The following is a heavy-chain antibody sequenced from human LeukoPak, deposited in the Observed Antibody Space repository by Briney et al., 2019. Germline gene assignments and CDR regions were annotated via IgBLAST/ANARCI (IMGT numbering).Heavy chain of an antibody. Sequence: GGSLRLSCAASGLTFPRYAFAWVRQAPGRGLQWVSGISGSGRDTFYSDSVKGRFTISRDNSKNTLYLQMNSLRAEDTAVYYCAKVSGPYYFDYWGQGTLVTVSS. CDR1: GLTFPRYA. CDR2: ISGSGRDT. V-gene: IGHV3-23*01. D-gene: IGHD3-10*01. J-gene: IGHJ4*02. CDR3: AKVSGPYYFDY.